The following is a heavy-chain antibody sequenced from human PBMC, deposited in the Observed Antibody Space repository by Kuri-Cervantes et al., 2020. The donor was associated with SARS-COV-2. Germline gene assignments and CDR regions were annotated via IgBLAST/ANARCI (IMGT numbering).Heavy chain of an antibody. Sequence: SETLSLTCTVSGGSISSSSYYWGWLRQPPGKGLEWIGSIYYSGSTYYNPSLKSRVTISVDTSKNQFTLKLSSVTAADTAVYYCATMYSGSYGGDDAFDIWGQGTMVTVSS. CDR2: IYYSGST. V-gene: IGHV4-39*01. D-gene: IGHD1-26*01. CDR1: GGSISSSSYY. J-gene: IGHJ3*02. CDR3: ATMYSGSYGGDDAFDI.